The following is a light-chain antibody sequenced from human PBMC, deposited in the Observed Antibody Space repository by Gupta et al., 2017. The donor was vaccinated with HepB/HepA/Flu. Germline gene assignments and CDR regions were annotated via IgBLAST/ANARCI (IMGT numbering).Light chain of an antibody. CDR2: DVS. J-gene: IGLJ2*01. CDR3: SSYTSSSTRV. Sequence: QSALTQPASVSGSPAQSITISCTGTSSDVGGYNYVSWYQQHPGKAPKLMIYDVSNRPSGVSNRFSGSKSGNTASLTISGLQAEDEADYYGSSYTSSSTRVFGGGTKLTVL. CDR1: SSDVGGYNY. V-gene: IGLV2-14*01.